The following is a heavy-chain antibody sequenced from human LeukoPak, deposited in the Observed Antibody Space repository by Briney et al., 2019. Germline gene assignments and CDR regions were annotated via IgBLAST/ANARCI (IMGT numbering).Heavy chain of an antibody. CDR2: IHYTGTT. D-gene: IGHD1-26*01. V-gene: IGHV4-59*08. CDR1: GGSINSHY. Sequence: ETLSLTCIVSGGSINSHYWSWIRQTPGKGLEWIGDIHYTGTTKYNPSVKSRVTISIDTSKNQFSLELSSVTASDTAVYFCATNRVGTYDRPFDIWGQGTMVTVSS. CDR3: ATNRVGTYDRPFDI. J-gene: IGHJ3*02.